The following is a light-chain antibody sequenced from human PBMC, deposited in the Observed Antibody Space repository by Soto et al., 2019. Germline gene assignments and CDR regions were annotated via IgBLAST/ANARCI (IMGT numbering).Light chain of an antibody. CDR3: CSYAGPNTFV. CDR2: EVT. J-gene: IGLJ1*01. CDR1: SSDVGPYNL. V-gene: IGLV2-23*02. Sequence: QSALTQSASVSVSPGQSITISCTGTSSDVGPYNLVSWYQQHPGKAPTLIIYEVTEGPSWVSNRFSGSKSGNTASLTISGLQPDDEADYYCCSYAGPNTFVFGLGTKFTVL.